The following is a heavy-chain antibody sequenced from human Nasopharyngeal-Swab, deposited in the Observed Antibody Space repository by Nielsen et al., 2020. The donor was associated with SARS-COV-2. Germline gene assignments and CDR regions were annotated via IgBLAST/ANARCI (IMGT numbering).Heavy chain of an antibody. CDR2: IYYSGST. CDR3: ARGATIFGVVAYGMDV. J-gene: IGHJ6*02. D-gene: IGHD3-3*01. CDR1: GGSVSTNTYY. V-gene: IGHV4-31*11. Sequence: SETLSLTCAVSGGSVSTNTYYWSWIRQHPGKGLEWIGYIYYSGSTYYNPSLKSRVTISVDTSKNQFSLKLSSVTAADTAVYYCARGATIFGVVAYGMDVWGQGTTVTVSS.